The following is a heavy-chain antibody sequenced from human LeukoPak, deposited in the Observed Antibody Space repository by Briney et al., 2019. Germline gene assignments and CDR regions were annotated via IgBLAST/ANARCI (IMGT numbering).Heavy chain of an antibody. CDR1: GGSFSRYY. Sequence: SETLSLTCAVYGGSFSRYYWSWIRQSPGKGLEWIAEIDHRGDTNYNPSVKSRVTISVDTSKNQFSLKLTSLTAADTAVYFCARGPTISETGYFDSWGQGTLVTVSS. CDR3: ARGPTISETGYFDS. D-gene: IGHD1-1*01. CDR2: IDHRGDT. J-gene: IGHJ4*03. V-gene: IGHV4-34*01.